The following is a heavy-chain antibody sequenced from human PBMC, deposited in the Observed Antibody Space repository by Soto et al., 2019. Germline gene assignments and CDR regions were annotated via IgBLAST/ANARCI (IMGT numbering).Heavy chain of an antibody. D-gene: IGHD6-13*01. V-gene: IGHV4-30-4*01. J-gene: IGHJ6*02. CDR2: IYYSGST. CDR1: GGSISSGDYY. Sequence: SETLSLTCTVSGGSISSGDYYWSWIRQPPGKGLEWIGYIYYSGSTYYNPSLKSRVTVSVDTSKNQFSLKLSSVTAADTAVYYCARDSSTPHYYYYGMDVWGQGTTVTVSS. CDR3: ARDSSTPHYYYYGMDV.